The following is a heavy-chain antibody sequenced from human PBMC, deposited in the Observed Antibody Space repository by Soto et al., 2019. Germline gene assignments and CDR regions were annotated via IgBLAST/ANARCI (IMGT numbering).Heavy chain of an antibody. CDR3: ARDRRVDTAMVTVYYGMVV. CDR1: GFTVSSNY. J-gene: IGHJ6*02. V-gene: IGHV3-66*01. D-gene: IGHD5-18*01. CDR2: IYSGGST. Sequence: EVQLVESGGGLVQPGGSLRLSCAASGFTVSSNYMSWVRQAPEKGLEWVSVIYSGGSTYYADSVKGRFTISRDNSKITLYLQMNSLRAEDTAVYYCARDRRVDTAMVTVYYGMVVWGQGTTVTVSS.